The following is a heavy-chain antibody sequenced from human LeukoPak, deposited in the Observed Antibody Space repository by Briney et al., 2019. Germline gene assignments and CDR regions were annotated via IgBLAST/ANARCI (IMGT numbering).Heavy chain of an antibody. Sequence: SETLSLTCTVSGGSISSSSYYWGWIRQPPGKGLEWIGSIYYSGSTYYNPSLKSRVTISVDTSKNQFSLKLSSVTAADTAVYYCALGGDYYYYYYMDVWGKGTTVAISS. V-gene: IGHV4-39*01. D-gene: IGHD3-16*01. CDR1: GGSISSSSYY. CDR3: ALGGDYYYYYYMDV. CDR2: IYYSGST. J-gene: IGHJ6*03.